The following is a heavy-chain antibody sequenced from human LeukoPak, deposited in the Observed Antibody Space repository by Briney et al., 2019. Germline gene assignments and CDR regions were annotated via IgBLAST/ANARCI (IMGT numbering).Heavy chain of an antibody. Sequence: GGSLRLSCAASGFTFNNFAMNWARQAPGKGLEWVSAISGRGDTIFYADSVKGRFTISRDNSRNTLFSQMNSLRAEDSATYYCAKTDFSTGPYDYWGQGTLVTVSS. CDR2: ISGRGDTI. CDR3: AKTDFSTGPYDY. J-gene: IGHJ4*02. CDR1: GFTFNNFA. V-gene: IGHV3-23*01. D-gene: IGHD4-11*01.